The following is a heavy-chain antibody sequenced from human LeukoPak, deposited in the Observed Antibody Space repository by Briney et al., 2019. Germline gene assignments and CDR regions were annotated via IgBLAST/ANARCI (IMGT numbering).Heavy chain of an antibody. V-gene: IGHV3-20*04. CDR2: ITWNGDTT. CDR3: AREVATMDYYYYMDV. Sequence: GGSLRLSCAASGFTFSNYGLSWVRQAPGKGLEWVSGITWNGDTTGYADSVKGRFTISRDNAKSSLYLQMNSLRVEDTALYYCAREVATMDYYYYMDVWGKGTTVTVSS. J-gene: IGHJ6*03. D-gene: IGHD5-12*01. CDR1: GFTFSNYG.